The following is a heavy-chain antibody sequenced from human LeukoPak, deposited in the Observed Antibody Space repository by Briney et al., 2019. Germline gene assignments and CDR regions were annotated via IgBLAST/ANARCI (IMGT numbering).Heavy chain of an antibody. CDR1: GGTFISYA. D-gene: IGHD3-22*01. CDR3: ARDRDDYYDSSGQTLGPFDY. J-gene: IGHJ4*02. CDR2: IIPIFGTA. Sequence: GASVKVSCKASGGTFISYAISWVRQAPGQGLEWMGGIIPIFGTANYAQKFQGRVTITADESTSTAYMELSSLRSEDTAVYYCARDRDDYYDSSGQTLGPFDYWGQGTLVTVSS. V-gene: IGHV1-69*13.